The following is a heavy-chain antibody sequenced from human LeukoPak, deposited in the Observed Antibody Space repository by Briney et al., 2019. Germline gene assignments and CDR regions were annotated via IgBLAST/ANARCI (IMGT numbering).Heavy chain of an antibody. CDR1: GFTFSSYA. D-gene: IGHD6-19*01. Sequence: GGSLRLSCAASGFTFSSYAMHWLRQAPGQGLEWVAVLSYDGSIKSYADSVKGRFTISRDTSKNTLYLQMNSLRAEDTAVYYCARDLVAGSPDYFDYWGQGTLVTVSS. J-gene: IGHJ4*02. CDR3: ARDLVAGSPDYFDY. CDR2: LSYDGSIK. V-gene: IGHV3-30-3*01.